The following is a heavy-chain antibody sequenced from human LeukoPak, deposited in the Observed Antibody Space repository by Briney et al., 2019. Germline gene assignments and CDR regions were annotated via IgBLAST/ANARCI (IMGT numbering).Heavy chain of an antibody. J-gene: IGHJ5*02. CDR3: SRDRLGGLDL. CDR1: GFAFSSYS. V-gene: IGHV3-48*04. D-gene: IGHD5-12*01. Sequence: PGGSLRLSCAASGFAFSSYSMNWVRQAPGKGLEWVSYIGSNISTIYYADSVKGRFTISRDNANNFLYLQMNSLRPEDTAVYYCSRDRLGGLDLWGQGTLVTVSS. CDR2: IGSNISTI.